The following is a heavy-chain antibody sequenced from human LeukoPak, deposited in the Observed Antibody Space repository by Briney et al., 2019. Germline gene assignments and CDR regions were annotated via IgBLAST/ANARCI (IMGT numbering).Heavy chain of an antibody. CDR1: GFTFSNYW. CDR2: LDTDGSDT. J-gene: IGHJ4*02. CDR3: ARDRYPAAREFDY. Sequence: GESLRLSCAASGFTFSNYWMHWVRQAPGKGLVWVSRLDTDGSDTSYADSVKGRFTISRDNAKNTLYLEMNNLRAEDTAMYYCARDRYPAAREFDYWGQGTLVTVSS. V-gene: IGHV3-74*01. D-gene: IGHD2-2*01.